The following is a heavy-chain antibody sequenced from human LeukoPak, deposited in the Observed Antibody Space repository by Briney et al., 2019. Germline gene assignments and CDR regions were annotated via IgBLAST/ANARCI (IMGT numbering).Heavy chain of an antibody. V-gene: IGHV3-23*01. J-gene: IGHJ4*02. CDR3: AKDRSCTNDICHGDFDY. CDR2: ISASGGST. D-gene: IGHD2-8*01. Sequence: GGSLRLSCAASGFTFSTYAMTWVRQAPGKGLEWVSGISASGGSTYYADSVKGRFTISRDNSKNTLYLQMNSLRAEDTALYYCAKDRSCTNDICHGDFDYWGQGTLVTVSS. CDR1: GFTFSTYA.